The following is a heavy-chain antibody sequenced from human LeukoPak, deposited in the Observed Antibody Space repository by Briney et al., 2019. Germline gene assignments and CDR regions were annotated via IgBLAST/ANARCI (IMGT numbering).Heavy chain of an antibody. J-gene: IGHJ4*02. CDR1: GFTFSNAW. CDR3: TTPSTYYDILTGYQESYFDY. V-gene: IGHV3-15*01. D-gene: IGHD3-9*01. CDR2: IKSKTDGGTT. Sequence: KSGGSLRLSCAASGFTFSNAWMSWVRQAPGKGLEWVGRIKSKTDGGTTDYAAPVKGRFTISRDDSKNTLYLQMNSLKAEDTAVYYCTTPSTYYDILTGYQESYFDYWGQGTLVTVSS.